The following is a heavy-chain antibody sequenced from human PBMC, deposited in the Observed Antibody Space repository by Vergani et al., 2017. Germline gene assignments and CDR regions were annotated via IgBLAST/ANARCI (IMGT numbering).Heavy chain of an antibody. CDR2: INHSGST. V-gene: IGHV4-34*01. D-gene: IGHD1-14*01. CDR3: ARRSYRCPFDY. Sequence: QVQLQESGPGLVKPSETLSLTCAVYGGSFSGYYWSWIRQPPGKGLEWIGEINHSGSTNYNPPLKSRVTISVDTSKNQFSLKLSSVTAADTAVYYCARRSYRCPFDYWGQGTLVTVSS. CDR1: GGSFSGYY. J-gene: IGHJ4*02.